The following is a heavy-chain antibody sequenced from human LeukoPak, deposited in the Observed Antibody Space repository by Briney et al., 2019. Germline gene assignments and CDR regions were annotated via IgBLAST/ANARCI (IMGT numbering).Heavy chain of an antibody. CDR2: IYYSGST. CDR1: GGSISSYY. J-gene: IGHJ4*02. D-gene: IGHD2-2*01. V-gene: IGHV4-59*01. CDR3: AREENAVFDY. Sequence: PSETLSLTCTVSGGSISSYYWSWIRQPPGKGLEWIGYIYYSGSTNYNPSLKSRVTISVDTSKNQFSLKLRSVTAADTAVYYCAREENAVFDYWGQGTLVTVSS.